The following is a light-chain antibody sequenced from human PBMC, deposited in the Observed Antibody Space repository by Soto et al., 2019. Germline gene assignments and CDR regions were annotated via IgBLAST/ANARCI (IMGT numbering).Light chain of an antibody. CDR3: QQYYRAPPYT. CDR2: WAS. Sequence: DIVMTQSPDSLAVSLGERATINCKSSQSVLYSYNNKNYLAWYQQKPGQPPKLLIYWASTRESGVPDRFSGSGSGTDFTLTISSLQAEDVAVYYCQQYYRAPPYTFGHGTKLEIK. CDR1: QSVLYSYNNKNY. J-gene: IGKJ2*01. V-gene: IGKV4-1*01.